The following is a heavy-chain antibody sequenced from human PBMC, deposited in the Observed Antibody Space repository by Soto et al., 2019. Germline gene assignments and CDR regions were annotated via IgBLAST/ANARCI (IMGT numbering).Heavy chain of an antibody. D-gene: IGHD3-22*01. Sequence: ASVKVSCKASGYTFTIYGFSWVRQAPGQGLEWMGIINPSGGSTSYAQKFQGRVTMTRDTSTSTVYMELSSLRSEDTAVYYCATGIYDSSGYPNFDYWGQGTLVTVSS. J-gene: IGHJ4*02. CDR3: ATGIYDSSGYPNFDY. CDR2: INPSGGST. CDR1: GYTFTIYG. V-gene: IGHV1-46*01.